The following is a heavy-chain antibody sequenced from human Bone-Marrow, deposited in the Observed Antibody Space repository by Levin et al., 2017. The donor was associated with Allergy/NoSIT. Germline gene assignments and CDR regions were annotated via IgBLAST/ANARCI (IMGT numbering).Heavy chain of an antibody. D-gene: IGHD3-10*01. CDR2: IYWDDDE. CDR1: AFSLSTHGVG. J-gene: IGHJ3*02. CDR3: ARLYNPGTSEGCDM. V-gene: IGHV2-5*02. Sequence: SGPTLVKPTQTLTLTCTFSAFSLSTHGVGVGWIRQPPGKALEWLALIYWDDDERYSPSLKSRLTIIKDTSKNQVILTMTNMDPADTATYFFARLYNPGTSEGCDMWGQGTRVTGSS.